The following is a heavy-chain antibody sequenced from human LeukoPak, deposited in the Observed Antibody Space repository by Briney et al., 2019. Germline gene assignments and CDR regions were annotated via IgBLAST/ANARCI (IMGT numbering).Heavy chain of an antibody. Sequence: GGSLRLSCAASGFTFSSYGMHWVRQAPGEGLEWVAVISYDGSNKYYADSVKGRFTISRDNSKNTLYLQMNSLRAEDTAVYYCAKDHRFLELTPDYWGQGTLVTVSS. CDR2: ISYDGSNK. CDR3: AKDHRFLELTPDY. CDR1: GFTFSSYG. V-gene: IGHV3-30*18. J-gene: IGHJ4*02. D-gene: IGHD3-3*01.